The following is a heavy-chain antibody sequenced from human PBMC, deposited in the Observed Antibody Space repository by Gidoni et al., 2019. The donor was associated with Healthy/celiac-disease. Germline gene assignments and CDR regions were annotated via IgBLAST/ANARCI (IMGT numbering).Heavy chain of an antibody. D-gene: IGHD5-18*01. CDR2: IYSGGST. Sequence: EVQLVESGGGLVQHGGSLRLSCAASGFPVSSNYMSWVRQAPGKGREWVSVIYSGGSTYYADSVKGRFTISRDNSKNTLYLQMNSLRAEDTAVYYCARVFGYGLPLDYWGQGTLVTVSS. V-gene: IGHV3-66*01. CDR1: GFPVSSNY. J-gene: IGHJ4*02. CDR3: ARVFGYGLPLDY.